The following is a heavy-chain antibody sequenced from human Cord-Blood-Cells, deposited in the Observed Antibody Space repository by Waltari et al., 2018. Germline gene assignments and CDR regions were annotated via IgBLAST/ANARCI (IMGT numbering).Heavy chain of an antibody. CDR1: GIPFSSYW. CDR2: INSDGSST. J-gene: IGHJ4*02. D-gene: IGHD6-6*01. Sequence: EVQLVESGGGLVQPGGFLRRSCAASGIPFSSYWMHWARQAPGKGMVLVSLINSDGSSTRYADSGKGRFTISRDNAKNTLYLQMNSLRAEDTAVYYCARGGRSSSSSFFDYWGQGTLVTVSS. CDR3: ARGGRSSSSSFFDY. V-gene: IGHV3-74*01.